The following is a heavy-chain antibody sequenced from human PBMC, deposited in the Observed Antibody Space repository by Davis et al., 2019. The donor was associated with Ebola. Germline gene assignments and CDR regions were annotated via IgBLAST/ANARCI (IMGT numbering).Heavy chain of an antibody. CDR2: ISSSSSYI. CDR1: GFTFSSYS. CDR3: ARAIAVAGIFAWYYFDY. D-gene: IGHD6-19*01. V-gene: IGHV3-21*01. Sequence: GGSLRLSCAASGFTFSSYSMNWVRQAPGKGLEWVSSISSSSSYIYYADSVKGRFTISRDNAKNSLYLQMNSLRAEDTAVYYCARAIAVAGIFAWYYFDYWGQGTLVTVSS. J-gene: IGHJ4*02.